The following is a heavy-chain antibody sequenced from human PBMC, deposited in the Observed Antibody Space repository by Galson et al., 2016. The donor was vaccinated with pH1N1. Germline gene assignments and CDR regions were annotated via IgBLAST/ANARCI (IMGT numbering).Heavy chain of an antibody. CDR3: ARERGGATVHRWFDP. D-gene: IGHD4-11*01. J-gene: IGHJ5*02. CDR2: IIPIFGTT. Sequence: SVKVPCKASGGTFRKDAVSWVRQAPGQGLEWMGGIIPIFGTTNYAHKFRGRVTMTTDESTTTVYMELSSLRFEDTAVYYCARERGGATVHRWFDPWGQGVLVTVSS. CDR1: GGTFRKDA. V-gene: IGHV1-69*05.